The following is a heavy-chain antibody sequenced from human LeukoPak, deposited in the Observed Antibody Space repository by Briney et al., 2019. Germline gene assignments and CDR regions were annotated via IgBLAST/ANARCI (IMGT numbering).Heavy chain of an antibody. Sequence: PGGSLRLSCAASGFTFSSYGMSWVRQAPGKGLECVSAISGSGGSTYYADSVKGRFTISRDNSENTVYLRMNSLRPEDTAVFYCARRRRVGTTRHNGWKYFDYWGQGTLVTVSS. D-gene: IGHD1-26*01. CDR3: ARRRRVGTTRHNGWKYFDY. V-gene: IGHV3-23*01. CDR2: ISGSGGST. CDR1: GFTFSSYG. J-gene: IGHJ4*02.